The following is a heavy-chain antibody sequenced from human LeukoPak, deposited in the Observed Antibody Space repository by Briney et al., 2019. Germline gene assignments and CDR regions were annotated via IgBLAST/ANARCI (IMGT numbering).Heavy chain of an antibody. V-gene: IGHV3-11*01. D-gene: IGHD3-10*01. CDR2: ISSSGSTT. J-gene: IGHJ3*02. CDR1: GFTFSDYY. CDR3: AKDESYYYGSGSYDTFDI. Sequence: GGSLRLSCAASGFTFSDYYMSWIRQAPGKGLEWVSYISSSGSTTYYADSVKGRFTISRDNSKNTLYLQMNSLRAEDTAVYYCAKDESYYYGSGSYDTFDIWGRGTMVTVSS.